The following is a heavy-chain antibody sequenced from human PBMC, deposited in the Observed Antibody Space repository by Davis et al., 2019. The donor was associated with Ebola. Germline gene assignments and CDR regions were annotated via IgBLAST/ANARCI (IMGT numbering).Heavy chain of an antibody. V-gene: IGHV3-21*01. Sequence: GESLKISCAASGFTFSSYGMHWVRQAPGKGLEWVSSISSSSSYIYYADSVKGRFTISRDNAKNSLYLQMNSLRAEDTAVYYCARDPRTYYDILTGTVRNYYGMDVWGQGTAVTVSS. CDR1: GFTFSSYG. J-gene: IGHJ6*02. CDR3: ARDPRTYYDILTGTVRNYYGMDV. D-gene: IGHD3-9*01. CDR2: ISSSSSYI.